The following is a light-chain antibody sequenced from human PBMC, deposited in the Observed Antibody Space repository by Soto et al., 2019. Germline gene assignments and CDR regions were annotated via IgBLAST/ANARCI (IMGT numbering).Light chain of an antibody. CDR3: SSITSDWTHV. J-gene: IGLJ1*01. CDR2: EVS. CDR1: SSDVGAYNY. V-gene: IGLV2-14*01. Sequence: QSALTQPASVSGSPGQSITISCTGTSSDVGAYNYVSWFQQHPGKAPTLMISEVSNRPSGGSNRFSGSKSGNAASLNISGLHDEDDADYFFSSITSDWTHVFGTGTKLTVL.